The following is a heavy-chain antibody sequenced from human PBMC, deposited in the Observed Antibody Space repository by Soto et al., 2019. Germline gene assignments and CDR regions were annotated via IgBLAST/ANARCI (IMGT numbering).Heavy chain of an antibody. D-gene: IGHD6-6*01. CDR3: ASERRSIAASCFAP. V-gene: IGHV1-8*01. Sequence: QVQLVQSGAEVKKPGASVKVSCKASGYTFTSYVNWVRQATGQGLEWMGWMNPNSGNTAYAQKFRGXVXLTRTTSRSTASLELSSLRSVDMDVYYCASERRSIAASCFAPWCQGTLVTVSS. CDR2: MNPNSGNT. J-gene: IGHJ5*02. CDR1: GYTFTSYV.